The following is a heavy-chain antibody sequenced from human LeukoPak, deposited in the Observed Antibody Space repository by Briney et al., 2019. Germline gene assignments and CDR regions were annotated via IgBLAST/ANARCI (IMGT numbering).Heavy chain of an antibody. CDR3: ARDRYGSGTGDY. J-gene: IGHJ4*02. D-gene: IGHD3-10*01. V-gene: IGHV4-59*01. Sequence: SETLSLTCAVYGGSFSGYYWSWIRQPPGKGLEWIGYTYYSGSTNYNPSLKSRVTISVDTSKNQFSLKLSSVTAADTAVYYCARDRYGSGTGDYWGQGTLVTVSS. CDR2: TYYSGST. CDR1: GGSFSGYY.